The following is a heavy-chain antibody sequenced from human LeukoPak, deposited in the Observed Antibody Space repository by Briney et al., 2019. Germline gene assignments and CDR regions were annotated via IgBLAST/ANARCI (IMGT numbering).Heavy chain of an antibody. CDR1: GFTFSKYD. D-gene: IGHD4-11*01. V-gene: IGHV3-7*03. J-gene: IGHJ4*02. Sequence: GGSLRLSCAASGFTFSKYDMSWVRLAPGKGLEWVANIKEDGTETYYVDSVKGRFTISRDNAKNSLYLQMNSLRVEDTAVYYCAKEGRSLQTYWGQGTLVTVSS. CDR3: AKEGRSLQTY. CDR2: IKEDGTET.